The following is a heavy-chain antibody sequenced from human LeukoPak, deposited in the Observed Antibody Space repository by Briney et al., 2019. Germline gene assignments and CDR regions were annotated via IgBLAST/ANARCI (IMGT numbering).Heavy chain of an antibody. D-gene: IGHD1-1*01. CDR2: FEPEEGEHGET. CDR3: ATDRLEIYALHI. CDR1: GYSLSDLS. J-gene: IGHJ3*02. Sequence: GASVKVSCRVSGYSLSDLSIHWVRHVPGKGLEWMGGFEPEEGEHGETIYAQNFEGRLTLTEDTDADTAYMELVSLTSADTAVYYCATDRLEIYALHIWGQGTVVTVSS. V-gene: IGHV1-24*01.